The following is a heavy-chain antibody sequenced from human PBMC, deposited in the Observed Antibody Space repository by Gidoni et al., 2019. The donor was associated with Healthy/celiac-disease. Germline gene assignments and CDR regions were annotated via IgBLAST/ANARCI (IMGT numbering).Heavy chain of an antibody. CDR3: ARDPRAYCGGDCYSWAAFDI. J-gene: IGHJ3*02. CDR1: GSTFTSYG. V-gene: IGHV1-18*01. D-gene: IGHD2-21*02. CDR2: ISAYNVNT. Sequence: QVQLVKSGAEVKKPGASVKVCCKSSGSTFTSYGISWVSEATGQGLAWLGWISAYNVNTNYAQKRHGRVTMTTDTATSTAYMELRSLGSDDTAVDYCARDPRAYCGGDCYSWAAFDIWGQGTMVTVSS.